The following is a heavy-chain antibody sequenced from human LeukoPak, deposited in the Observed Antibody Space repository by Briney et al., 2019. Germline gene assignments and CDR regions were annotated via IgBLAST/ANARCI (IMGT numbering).Heavy chain of an antibody. CDR2: IYSGGST. V-gene: IGHV3-53*01. Sequence: PGGSLRLSCAASGFTVSSNYMSWVRQAPGKGLEWVSVIYSGGSTYYADSVKGRFTISRDNSKNTLYLQMNSLRAEDTAVYYCARGRFTFDWFFDYWGQGTLVTVSS. J-gene: IGHJ4*02. CDR3: ARGRFTFDWFFDY. D-gene: IGHD3-9*01. CDR1: GFTVSSNY.